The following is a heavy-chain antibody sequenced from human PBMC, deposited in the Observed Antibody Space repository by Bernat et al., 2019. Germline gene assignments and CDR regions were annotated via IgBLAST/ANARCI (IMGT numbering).Heavy chain of an antibody. D-gene: IGHD6-19*01. CDR2: ISYDGSNK. J-gene: IGHJ3*02. CDR1: GFTVSSYG. V-gene: IGHV3-30*03. Sequence: VQLVESGGGLVQPGGSLRLSCAASGFTVSSYGMHWVRQAPGKGLEWVAVISYDGSNKYYADSVKGRFTISRDNSKNTLYLQMNSLRAEDTAVYYCATLRFSGWYERDAFDIWGQGTMVTVSS. CDR3: ATLRFSGWYERDAFDI.